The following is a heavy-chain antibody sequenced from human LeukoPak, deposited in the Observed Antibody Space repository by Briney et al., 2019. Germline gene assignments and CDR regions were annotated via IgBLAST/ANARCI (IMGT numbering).Heavy chain of an antibody. CDR2: IWYDGSNK. J-gene: IGHJ6*02. V-gene: IGHV3-33*01. Sequence: GGSLRLSCVASGFIFSGYGMNWVRQAPGKGLEWVAVIWYDGSNKYYAESVKGRFTVSRDNSKNTPYVQMNSLRAEDTAVYYCARVGCSGGSCRPYYYYAMDVWGQGTTVTVSS. D-gene: IGHD2-15*01. CDR3: ARVGCSGGSCRPYYYYAMDV. CDR1: GFIFSGYG.